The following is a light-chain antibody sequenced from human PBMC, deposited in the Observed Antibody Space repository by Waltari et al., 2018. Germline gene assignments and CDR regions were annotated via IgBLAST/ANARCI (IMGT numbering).Light chain of an antibody. J-gene: IGKJ4*01. V-gene: IGKV3-20*01. CDR3: HQYDTAPHT. CDR2: GAS. CDR1: QGVRRNW. Sequence: EIVLTQSPGTLSLSLGAGATLPCRASQGVRRNWLAWYHQRPGQAPRLPIYGASTPATGITDKFIGSGSGTDFILTIRRLEPEDFGVYYCHQYDTAPHTFGGGTKVEIK.